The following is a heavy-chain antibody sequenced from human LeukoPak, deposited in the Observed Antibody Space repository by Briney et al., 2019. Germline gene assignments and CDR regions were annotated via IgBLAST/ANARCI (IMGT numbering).Heavy chain of an antibody. J-gene: IGHJ4*02. V-gene: IGHV3-48*03. D-gene: IGHD1-1*01. CDR3: ARVGAYAAVNW. Sequence: GGSLRLSCAASGFPFSTYEMNWVRQAPGKGLEWVSYISNSGGTIYYADSVKGRFTISRDNAKNSLHLQMNSLRAEDTAVYYCARVGAYAAVNWWGQGILVTVPS. CDR2: ISNSGGTI. CDR1: GFPFSTYE.